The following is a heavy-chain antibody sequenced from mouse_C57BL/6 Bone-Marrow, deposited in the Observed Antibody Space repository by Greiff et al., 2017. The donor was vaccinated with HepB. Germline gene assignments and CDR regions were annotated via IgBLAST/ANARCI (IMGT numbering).Heavy chain of an antibody. CDR2: INPSTGGT. CDR1: GYSFTGYY. J-gene: IGHJ4*01. D-gene: IGHD1-1*01. CDR3: ARGDTGLMDY. V-gene: IGHV1-42*01. Sequence: VQLKESGPELVKPGASVKISCKASGYSFTGYYMNWVKQSPEKSLEWIGEINPSTGGTTYNQKFKAKATLTVDKSSSTAYMQLKSLTSEDSAVYYCARGDTGLMDYWGQGTSVTVSS.